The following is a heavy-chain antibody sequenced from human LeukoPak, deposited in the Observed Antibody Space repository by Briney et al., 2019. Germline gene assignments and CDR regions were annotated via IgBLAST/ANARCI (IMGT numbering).Heavy chain of an antibody. Sequence: SETLSLTCTVSGGSISSGSYYWSWIRQPAGKGLEWIGRIYTSGSTNYNPSLKSRITISVDTSKNQFSLKLSSVTAADTAVYYRARLDDSSGYFHWGQGTLVTVSS. CDR3: ARLDDSSGYFH. D-gene: IGHD3-22*01. CDR1: GGSISSGSYY. V-gene: IGHV4-61*02. J-gene: IGHJ4*02. CDR2: IYTSGST.